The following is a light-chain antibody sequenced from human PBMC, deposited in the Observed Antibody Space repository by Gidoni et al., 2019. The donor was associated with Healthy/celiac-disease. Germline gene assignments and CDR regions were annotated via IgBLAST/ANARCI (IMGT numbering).Light chain of an antibody. CDR1: SGHSSYA. J-gene: IGLJ3*02. V-gene: IGLV4-69*01. CDR2: LNSDGSP. Sequence: LVLTQSPSASASLGASVKLTCTLSSGHSSYAIAWHQQQPAKGPRYLMKLNSDGSPSKGDGIPDRFSGSSSGAGRYLTISSLQSEDEADYCCHTWVTVIRVFGGGTKLTVL. CDR3: HTWVTVIRV.